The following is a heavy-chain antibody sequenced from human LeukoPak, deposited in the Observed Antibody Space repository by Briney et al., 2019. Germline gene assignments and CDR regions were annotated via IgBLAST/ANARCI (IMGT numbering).Heavy chain of an antibody. J-gene: IGHJ4*02. V-gene: IGHV3-7*01. CDR1: GFTFSSYW. D-gene: IGHD5-18*01. CDR3: ARETVDTAFDY. CDR2: IKQDGSEK. Sequence: GGSLRLSCAASGFTFSSYWMTWVRQAPGKGLEWAANIKQDGSEKYYVDSVKGRFTISRDNAKNSLYLQMNSLRAEDTAVYYCARETVDTAFDYWGQGTLVTVSS.